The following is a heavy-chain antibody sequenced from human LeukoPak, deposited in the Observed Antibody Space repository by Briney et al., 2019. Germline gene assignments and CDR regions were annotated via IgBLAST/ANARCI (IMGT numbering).Heavy chain of an antibody. J-gene: IGHJ6*03. CDR1: GFTFSSYG. CDR3: ANLAVAGPTLYYYYYMDV. Sequence: GGSLRLSCAASGFTFSSYGMHWVRQAPGKGLEWVAVISYDGSNKYYADSVKGRFTISRDNSKNTLYLQMNSLRAEDTAVYYCANLAVAGPTLYYYYYMDVWGKGTTVTVSS. CDR2: ISYDGSNK. D-gene: IGHD6-19*01. V-gene: IGHV3-30*18.